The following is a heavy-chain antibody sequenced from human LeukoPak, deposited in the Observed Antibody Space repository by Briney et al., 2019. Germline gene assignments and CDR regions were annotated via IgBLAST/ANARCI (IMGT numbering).Heavy chain of an antibody. CDR3: ARVPATVTTFYYYYYYMDV. V-gene: IGHV3-11*01. Sequence: GGSLRLSCAASGFIFSDYYMSWIRQAPGKGLEWVSYISSSGSTIYYADSLKGRFTISRDNAENSLYLQVNSLRAEDTAVYYCARVPATVTTFYYYYYYMDVWGKGTTVTVSS. J-gene: IGHJ6*03. CDR1: GFIFSDYY. D-gene: IGHD4-17*01. CDR2: ISSSGSTI.